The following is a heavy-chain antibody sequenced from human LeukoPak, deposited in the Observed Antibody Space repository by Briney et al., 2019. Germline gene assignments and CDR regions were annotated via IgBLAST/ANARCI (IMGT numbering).Heavy chain of an antibody. Sequence: PSETLSLTCTVSGGSISSSDYHWAWIRQSPGKGLEWIGNIYYSGGAYYNPSLKSRLIISVDTSKNQFSLRLSSVTAADTAVYYCARGSEWKQLVRTGFPGFGYWGQGTLVTVSS. V-gene: IGHV4-39*01. J-gene: IGHJ4*02. CDR1: GGSISSSDYH. CDR2: IYYSGGA. CDR3: ARGSEWKQLVRTGFPGFGY. D-gene: IGHD6-6*01.